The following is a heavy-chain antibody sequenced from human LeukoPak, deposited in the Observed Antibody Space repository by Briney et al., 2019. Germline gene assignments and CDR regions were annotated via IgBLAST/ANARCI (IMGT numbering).Heavy chain of an antibody. V-gene: IGHV3-74*01. J-gene: IGHJ4*02. CDR3: ARHPTLYPD. D-gene: IGHD2-8*01. CDR1: GFTFSSYW. Sequence: PGGSLRLSCAASGFTFSSYWMHWLRQAPGKGLVWVSRINSDGSSRSYADFVKGRFTISRDNANNTLYLQMNSLRAEDTAVYYCARHPTLYPDWGQGTLVTVSS. CDR2: INSDGSSR.